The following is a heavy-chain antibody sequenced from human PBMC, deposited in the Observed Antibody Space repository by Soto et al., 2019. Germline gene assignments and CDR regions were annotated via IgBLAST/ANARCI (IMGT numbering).Heavy chain of an antibody. CDR1: GFSLSDHW. CDR3: GRDHYGFNSIDQ. Sequence: GGSLRLSCVASGFSLSDHWMHWVRQVPGKGLVHVSRIRTDGGYTNYADFVEGRFTISRDNAKNTLYLQMNSLRAGDTAVYFCGRDHYGFNSIDQWGQGTLVTVSS. D-gene: IGHD4-17*01. CDR2: IRTDGGYT. J-gene: IGHJ4*02. V-gene: IGHV3-74*01.